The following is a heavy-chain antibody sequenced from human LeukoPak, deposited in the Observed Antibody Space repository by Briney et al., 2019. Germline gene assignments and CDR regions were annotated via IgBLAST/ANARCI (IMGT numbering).Heavy chain of an antibody. D-gene: IGHD2-2*01. CDR3: AREVVVPASNWFDP. CDR2: INPNSGGT. Sequence: PQASVKVSCKASGYTFTGYYMHWVRQAPGQGLEWMGWINPNSGGTNYAQKFQGRVTMTRDTSISTAYMELSRLRSDDTAVYYWAREVVVPASNWFDPWGQGTLVTVSS. J-gene: IGHJ5*02. CDR1: GYTFTGYY. V-gene: IGHV1-2*02.